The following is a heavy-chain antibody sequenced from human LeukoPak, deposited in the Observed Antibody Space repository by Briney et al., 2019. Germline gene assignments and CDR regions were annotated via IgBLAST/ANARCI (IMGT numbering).Heavy chain of an antibody. CDR3: ARDFSAYYYGSGTQNAFDI. CDR1: GFTFSSYG. D-gene: IGHD3-10*01. J-gene: IGHJ3*02. V-gene: IGHV3-30*03. CDR2: ISYDGSNK. Sequence: GRSLRLSCAASGFTFSSYGMHWVRQAPGKGLEWVAVISYDGSNKYYADSVKGRFTISRDNSKNTLYLQMNSLRAEDTAVYYCARDFSAYYYGSGTQNAFDIWGQGTMVTVSS.